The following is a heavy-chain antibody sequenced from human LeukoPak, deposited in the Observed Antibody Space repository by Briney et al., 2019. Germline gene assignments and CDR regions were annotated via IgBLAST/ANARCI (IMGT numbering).Heavy chain of an antibody. CDR2: ISAYNGNT. CDR1: GYTFTSYD. V-gene: IGHV1-18*01. J-gene: IGHJ4*02. Sequence: GASVKVSCKASGYTFTSYDINWVRQATGQGLEWMGWISAYNGNTNYAQKLQGRVTMTTDTSTSTAYMELRSLRSDDTAVYYCARGFSGSYYGTTDYWGQGTLVTVSS. D-gene: IGHD1-26*01. CDR3: ARGFSGSYYGTTDY.